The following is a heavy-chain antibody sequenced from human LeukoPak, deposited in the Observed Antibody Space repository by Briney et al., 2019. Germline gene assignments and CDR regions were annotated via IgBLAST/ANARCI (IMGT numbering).Heavy chain of an antibody. Sequence: GGSLRLSRAASGFTFSSYAMHWVRQAPGKGLEYVSAISSNGGSTYYANSVKGRFTISRDNSKNTLYLQMGSLRAEDMAVYYCARDGVYSNYEGYYYYYYMDVWGKGTTVTVSS. CDR3: ARDGVYSNYEGYYYYYYMDV. CDR2: ISSNGGST. D-gene: IGHD4-11*01. V-gene: IGHV3-64*01. CDR1: GFTFSSYA. J-gene: IGHJ6*03.